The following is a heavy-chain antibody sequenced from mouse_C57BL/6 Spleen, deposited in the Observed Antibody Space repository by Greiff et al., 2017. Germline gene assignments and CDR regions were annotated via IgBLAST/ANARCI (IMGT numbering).Heavy chain of an antibody. D-gene: IGHD1-1*01. Sequence: VMLVESGPELVKPGASVKISCKASGYAFSSSWMNWVKQRPGKGLEWIGRIYPGDGDTNYNGKFKGKATLTADKSSSTAYMQRSSLTSEDSAVYFGAGSITTVGGGCFDYWGKGTTVTVSA. J-gene: IGHJ1*03. CDR1: GYAFSSSW. V-gene: IGHV1-82*01. CDR2: IYPGDGDT. CDR3: AGSITTVGGGCFDY.